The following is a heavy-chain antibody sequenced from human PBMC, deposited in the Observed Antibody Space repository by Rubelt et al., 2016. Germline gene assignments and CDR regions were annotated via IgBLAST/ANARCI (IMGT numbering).Heavy chain of an antibody. CDR3: AGGWAWTARKDAFDI. CDR2: INHSGST. Sequence: QVQLQQWGAGLLKPSETLSLTCAVYGGSFSGYYWSWIRQPPGKGLEWIGEINHSGSTNYIPSLTSRVSISLYTSKTQFSLKLSSVTAADTAVDYCAGGWAWTARKDAFDIWGQGTMVTVSS. V-gene: IGHV4-34*01. J-gene: IGHJ3*02. D-gene: IGHD6-6*01. CDR1: GGSFSGYY.